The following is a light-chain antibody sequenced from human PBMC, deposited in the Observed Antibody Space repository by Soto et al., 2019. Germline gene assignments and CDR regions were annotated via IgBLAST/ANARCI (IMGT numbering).Light chain of an antibody. CDR1: SSDVGGYNY. V-gene: IGLV2-14*01. CDR3: SSYTTTRTWV. CDR2: EVS. Sequence: QSALTQPASVAGSPGQSITISCTGTSSDVGGYNYVSWYQQSPGKAPKLMIYEVSNRPSGVSNRFSGSKSGNTASLSISGLQAEDEADYYCSSYTTTRTWVFGGGTKLTVL. J-gene: IGLJ2*01.